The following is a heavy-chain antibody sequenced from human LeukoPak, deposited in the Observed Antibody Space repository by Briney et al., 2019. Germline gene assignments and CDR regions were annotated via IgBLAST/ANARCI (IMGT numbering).Heavy chain of an antibody. Sequence: SETLSLTCTVSGGSISSRSYYWGWIRQPPGKGLEWIGNIYYSGSTYYNPSLRSRVTISVDTSKNQFSLKVNSVTAADTAVYYCARHSSPQQLAENWFDPWGQGTLVTVSS. CDR2: IYYSGST. CDR3: ARHSSPQQLAENWFDP. CDR1: GGSISSRSYY. J-gene: IGHJ5*02. D-gene: IGHD6-13*01. V-gene: IGHV4-39*01.